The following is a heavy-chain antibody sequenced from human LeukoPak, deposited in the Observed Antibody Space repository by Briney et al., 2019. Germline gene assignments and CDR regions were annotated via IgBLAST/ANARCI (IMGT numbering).Heavy chain of an antibody. D-gene: IGHD1-26*01. J-gene: IGHJ4*02. CDR3: AKGGAQV. Sequence: GGSLRLSCAASGFTFSDHYMAWVRQAPGKGLEWVGRTRNKANSYITEYAASVEGRFTISRDNSKNSLYLQMNSLKTEDTAVYYCAKGGAQVGGQGTLVTVSS. CDR1: GFTFSDHY. V-gene: IGHV3-72*01. CDR2: TRNKANSYIT.